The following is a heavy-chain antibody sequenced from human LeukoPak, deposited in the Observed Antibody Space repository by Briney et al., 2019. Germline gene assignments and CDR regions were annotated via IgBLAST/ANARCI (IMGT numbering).Heavy chain of an antibody. CDR2: ISSSSSYI. CDR3: ARDLGNYDILTGYYVYYYGMDV. CDR1: GFTFSSYS. D-gene: IGHD3-9*01. V-gene: IGHV3-21*01. J-gene: IGHJ6*02. Sequence: GGSLRLSCAASGFTFSSYSMNWVRQAPGKGLEWVSSISSSSSYIYYADSVKGRFTISRDNAKNSLYLQMSSLRAEDTAVYYCARDLGNYDILTGYYVYYYGMDVWGQGTTVTVSS.